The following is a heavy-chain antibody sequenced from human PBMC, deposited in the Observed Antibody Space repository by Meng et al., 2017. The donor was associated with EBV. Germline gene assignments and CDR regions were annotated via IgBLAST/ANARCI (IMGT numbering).Heavy chain of an antibody. CDR2: IYHSGRT. CDR1: VDSISSGYW. CDR3: TTPYGDSIS. J-gene: IGHJ4*02. D-gene: IGHD4-17*01. Sequence: QAPLPGLFRVSEPRFLPSLVSVDSISSGYWWDLVRQRPGKGLKWIGDIYHSGRTNYNPSVQSRVSMSVDKSQNHFSLRLSSVTAADTAVYYCTTPYGDSISWGQGTLVTVSS. V-gene: IGHV4-4*02.